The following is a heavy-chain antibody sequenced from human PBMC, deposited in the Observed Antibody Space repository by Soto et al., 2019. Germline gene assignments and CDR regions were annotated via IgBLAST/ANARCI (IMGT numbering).Heavy chain of an antibody. CDR1: GFTFSNYA. CDR2: IAYDGSNT. CDR3: ASGGNSGSWHSDY. Sequence: QVQLVESGGGVVQPGTSLRLSCAASGFTFSNYAMHWVRQAPGKGLEWVAVIAYDGSNTYYVDSVKGRFTSSRDNSKNTLYVKMDSLRPEDTAVYYCASGGNSGSWHSDYWGQGSLVTVSS. J-gene: IGHJ4*02. D-gene: IGHD6-6*01. V-gene: IGHV3-30-3*01.